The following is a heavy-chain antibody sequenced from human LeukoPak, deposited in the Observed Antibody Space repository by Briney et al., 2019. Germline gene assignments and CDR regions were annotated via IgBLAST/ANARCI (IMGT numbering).Heavy chain of an antibody. CDR1: GYTFTSYY. D-gene: IGHD1-26*01. CDR2: INPSGGST. Sequence: GASVKVSYKASGYTFTSYYMHWVRQAPGQGLEWMGIINPSGGSTSYAQKFQGRVTMTRDTSTSTVYMELSSLRSEDTAVYYCAREIVGATLDYWGQGTLVTVSS. J-gene: IGHJ4*02. CDR3: AREIVGATLDY. V-gene: IGHV1-46*01.